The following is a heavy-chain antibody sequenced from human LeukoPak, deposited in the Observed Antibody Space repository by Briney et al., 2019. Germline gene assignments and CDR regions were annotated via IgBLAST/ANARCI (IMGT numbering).Heavy chain of an antibody. Sequence: GGSLRLSCAASGFTVSSNYMSWVRQAPGKGLEWVSVIYSGGSTYYADSVKGRFTISRDNSKNTLYLQMNSLRAEDTAVYYCARGPPYNWNYVDCWGQGTLVTVSS. CDR3: ARGPPYNWNYVDC. D-gene: IGHD1-20*01. J-gene: IGHJ4*02. CDR1: GFTVSSNY. CDR2: IYSGGST. V-gene: IGHV3-53*01.